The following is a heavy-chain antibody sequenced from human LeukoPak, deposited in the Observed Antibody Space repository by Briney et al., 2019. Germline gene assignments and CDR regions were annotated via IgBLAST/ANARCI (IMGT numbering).Heavy chain of an antibody. Sequence: GGSLRLSCAASGFTVSSNYMSWVRQAPGKGLEWVAVISYDGSNKYYADSVKGRFTISRDNSKNTLYLQMNSLRAEDTAVYYCAALQTVDTAMVPPLDYWGQGTLVTVSS. D-gene: IGHD5-18*01. CDR3: AALQTVDTAMVPPLDY. V-gene: IGHV3-30*03. CDR1: GFTVSSNY. CDR2: ISYDGSNK. J-gene: IGHJ4*02.